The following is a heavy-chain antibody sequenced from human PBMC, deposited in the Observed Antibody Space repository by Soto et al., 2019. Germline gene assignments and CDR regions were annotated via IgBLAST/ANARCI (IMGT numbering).Heavy chain of an antibody. D-gene: IGHD6-6*01. CDR1: GFTFSSYD. CDR2: IWFDATIE. Sequence: QVQLVESGGGVVQPGGSLRLSCAASGFTFSSYDIHWVRQAPGKGLEWVESIWFDATIENYEDSVKGRFTISRDNSKDTVYLQMSSLRVEDKAIYYCYRPRGQIVPFDNWGQGTLVTVSS. CDR3: YRPRGQIVPFDN. J-gene: IGHJ4*02. V-gene: IGHV3-30*02.